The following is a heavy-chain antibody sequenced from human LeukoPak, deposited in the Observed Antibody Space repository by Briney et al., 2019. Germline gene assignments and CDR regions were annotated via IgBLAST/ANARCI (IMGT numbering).Heavy chain of an antibody. CDR3: ATYNWGFYYFDY. Sequence: GESLKISCKASGYSFTNYWIGWVRQMPGKGLEWMAINYPADSNTRYSPSFQGQVTISADKSISTAYLQWSTLKASDTAMYYCATYNWGFYYFDYWGQGTLVTVSS. D-gene: IGHD1-1*01. J-gene: IGHJ4*02. V-gene: IGHV5-51*01. CDR2: NYPADSNT. CDR1: GYSFTNYW.